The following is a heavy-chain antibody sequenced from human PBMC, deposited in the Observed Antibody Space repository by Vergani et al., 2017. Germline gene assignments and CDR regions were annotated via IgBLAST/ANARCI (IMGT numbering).Heavy chain of an antibody. D-gene: IGHD6-6*01. J-gene: IGHJ4*02. CDR1: GFTFSNAW. Sequence: EVQLVESGGGLVKPGGSLRLSCAASGFTFSNAWMSWVRQAPGKGLEWVGRIKSKTDGGTTDYAAPVKGRFTISRDDSKNTLYLQMNSLKTEDTAVYYCTTAHSSSVPFDYWGQGTLVTVSS. V-gene: IGHV3-15*01. CDR3: TTAHSSSVPFDY. CDR2: IKSKTDGGTT.